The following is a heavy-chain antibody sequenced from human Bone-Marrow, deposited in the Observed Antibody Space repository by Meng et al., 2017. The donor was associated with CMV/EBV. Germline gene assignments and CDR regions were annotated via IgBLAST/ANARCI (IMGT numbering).Heavy chain of an antibody. Sequence: SEPPSLTCTVSGGSIFNYYWSWIRQPPGKGLEWIGYVSYSGSTNYNPSLKSRVTISVDTSKNQFSLKLSSVTAADTAVYYCARARLRKYQLLNEYFQHWGQGTLVTVSS. D-gene: IGHD2-2*01. J-gene: IGHJ1*01. CDR3: ARARLRKYQLLNEYFQH. CDR1: GGSIFNYY. V-gene: IGHV4-59*12. CDR2: VSYSGST.